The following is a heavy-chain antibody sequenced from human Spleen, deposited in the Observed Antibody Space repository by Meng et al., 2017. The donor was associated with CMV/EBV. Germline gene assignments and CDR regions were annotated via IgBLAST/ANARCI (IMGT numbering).Heavy chain of an antibody. CDR2: INHSGST. CDR3: ARGGWGRTPRQEAYEGY. J-gene: IGHJ4*02. V-gene: IGHV4-34*01. CDR1: GSFRGYY. Sequence: GSFRGYYWSWIRQPPGKGLEWIGEINHSGSTNYNPSLKSRVTISVDTSKNQFSLKLSSVTAADTAVYYCARGGWGRTPRQEAYEGYWGQGTLVTVSS. D-gene: IGHD3-22*01.